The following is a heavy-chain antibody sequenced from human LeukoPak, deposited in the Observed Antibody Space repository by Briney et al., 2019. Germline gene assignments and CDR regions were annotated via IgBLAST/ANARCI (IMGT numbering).Heavy chain of an antibody. J-gene: IGHJ6*02. Sequence: ASVKASCKASGYIFTGYYLHWVRQAPGEGLEWMGWIDPKRGGTKYAQKFQGRVTMTRDTSTSTVYMELSRLRSDDTAVYYCARGWEYSSSTYYYYYGMDVWGQGTTVTVSS. V-gene: IGHV1-2*02. D-gene: IGHD6-6*01. CDR1: GYIFTGYY. CDR2: IDPKRGGT. CDR3: ARGWEYSSSTYYYYYGMDV.